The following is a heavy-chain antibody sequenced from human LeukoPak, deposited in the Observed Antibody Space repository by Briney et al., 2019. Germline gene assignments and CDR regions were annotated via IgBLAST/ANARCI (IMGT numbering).Heavy chain of an antibody. Sequence: SSETLSLTCTVSGGSISSYYWSWIRQPAGKGLEWIGRIYSSGSTNYNPSLKSRVTMSVDTSRNQFSLRLSSVTAADTGVYYCARGASGGIGHAYWGEGTLVTVSS. J-gene: IGHJ4*02. CDR1: GGSISSYY. D-gene: IGHD3-10*01. CDR3: ARGASGGIGHAY. CDR2: IYSSGST. V-gene: IGHV4-4*07.